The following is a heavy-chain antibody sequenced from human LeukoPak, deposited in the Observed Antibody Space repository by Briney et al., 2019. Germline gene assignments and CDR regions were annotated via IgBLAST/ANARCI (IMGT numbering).Heavy chain of an antibody. V-gene: IGHV3-23*01. D-gene: IGHD5-12*01. CDR1: GFTFSSYA. J-gene: IGHJ4*02. CDR3: ARDEGGYSGYDQSLFDY. CDR2: ISGSGGSI. Sequence: PGGSLRLSCAASGFTFSSYAMSWVRQAPGKGLEWVSAISGSGGSIYYADSVKGRSTISRDNAKNSLYLQMNSLRAEDTAVYYCARDEGGYSGYDQSLFDYWGQGTLVTVSS.